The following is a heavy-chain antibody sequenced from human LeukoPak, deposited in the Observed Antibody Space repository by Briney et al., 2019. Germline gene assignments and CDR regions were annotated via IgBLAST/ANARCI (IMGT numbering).Heavy chain of an antibody. CDR2: IYYGSVFYSVST. CDR1: DGSISSSSYY. V-gene: IGHV4-39*07. J-gene: IGHJ4*02. CDR3: ARLSVARQQLARGIDY. D-gene: IGHD6-13*01. Sequence: SETLSLTCTVSDGSISSSSYYWGWIRQPPGKGLEWIGSIYYGSVFYSVSTYYNPSLKSRVTMSGDTSKNQFSLKLSSVTAADTAVYYCARLSVARQQLARGIDYWGQGTLVTVSS.